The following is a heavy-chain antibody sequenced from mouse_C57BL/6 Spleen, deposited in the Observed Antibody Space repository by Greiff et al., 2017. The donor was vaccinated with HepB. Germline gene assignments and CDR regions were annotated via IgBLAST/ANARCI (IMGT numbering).Heavy chain of an antibody. CDR1: GYSITSGYY. V-gene: IGHV3-6*01. D-gene: IGHD2-5*01. CDR3: ARERDYSNPWFAY. Sequence: EVQLVESGPGLVKPSQSLSLTCSVPGYSITSGYYWNWIRQFPGNKLEWMGYISYDGRKNYNPSLKNRFSITRDTSKNQFFLKLNSVTTEYTATYYCARERDYSNPWFAYWGQGTLVTVSA. CDR2: ISYDGRK. J-gene: IGHJ3*01.